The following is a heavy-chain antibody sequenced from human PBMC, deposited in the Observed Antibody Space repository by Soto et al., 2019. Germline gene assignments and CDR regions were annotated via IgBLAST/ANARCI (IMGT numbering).Heavy chain of an antibody. CDR2: IYHSGST. CDR3: AGSGYYHNRGRHA. CDR1: GGSIRNGGYS. D-gene: IGHD3-22*01. Sequence: TLSLTCAVAGGSIRNGGYSWSCIRQPPGKGLEWIGYIYHSGSTYYNPPLKSRVTISVDRSKNQFSLKLSSVTAADTAVYYWAGSGYYHNRGRHAWGKGPPVT. V-gene: IGHV4-30-2*01. J-gene: IGHJ6*04.